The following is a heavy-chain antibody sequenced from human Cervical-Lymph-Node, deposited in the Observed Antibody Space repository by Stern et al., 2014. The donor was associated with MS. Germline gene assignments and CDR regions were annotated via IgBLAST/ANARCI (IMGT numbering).Heavy chain of an antibody. CDR3: ARPYSSSWTGGFDP. D-gene: IGHD6-13*01. V-gene: IGHV1-2*06. Sequence: QVQLVESGAEVKKPGASVKVSCKASGYTFPGYYMHWVRQAPGQGLEWMGRINPNSGGTNYAQKFQGRVTMTRDTSISTAYMELSRLRSDDTAVYYCARPYSSSWTGGFDPWGQGTLVTVSS. CDR1: GYTFPGYY. J-gene: IGHJ5*02. CDR2: INPNSGGT.